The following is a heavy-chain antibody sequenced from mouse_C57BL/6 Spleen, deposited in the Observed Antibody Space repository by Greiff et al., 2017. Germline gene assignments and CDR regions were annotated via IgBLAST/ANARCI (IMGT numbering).Heavy chain of an antibody. CDR2: ISSGSSTI. CDR3: AGGNYWFAY. V-gene: IGHV5-17*01. J-gene: IGHJ3*01. Sequence: EVKVEESGGGLVKPGGSLKLSCAASGFTFSDYGMHWVRQAPEKGLEWVAYISSGSSTIYYADTVKGRFTISRDNAKNTLFLQMTSLRSEDTARYYCAGGNYWFAYWGQGTLGTVSA. D-gene: IGHD2-1*01. CDR1: GFTFSDYG.